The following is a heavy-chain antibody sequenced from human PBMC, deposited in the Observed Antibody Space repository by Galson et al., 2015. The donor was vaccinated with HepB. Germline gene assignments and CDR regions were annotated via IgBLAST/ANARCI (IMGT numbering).Heavy chain of an antibody. D-gene: IGHD6-13*01. CDR1: GFTFSNYW. V-gene: IGHV3-7*03. CDR3: ARVFNSRDINDY. Sequence: SLRLSCAASGFTFSNYWMSWVRQTPRKGLEWVANIQQDGRVQYYVDSVKGRFTISRDNAKNSLYLQMNSLRADDTAVYYCARVFNSRDINDYWGQGTLVTVSS. CDR2: IQQDGRVQ. J-gene: IGHJ4*02.